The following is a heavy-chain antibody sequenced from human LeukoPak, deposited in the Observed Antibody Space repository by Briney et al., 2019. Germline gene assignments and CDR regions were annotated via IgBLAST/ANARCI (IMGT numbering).Heavy chain of an antibody. CDR1: GFSFTSSG. D-gene: IGHD6-19*01. Sequence: GRSLRLSCVASGFSFTSSGMYWVRQAPGKGLEWVAVIWHDGSAEFYADSVKGRFSISRDNSRSMVYLQMDSLRDGDTAMYFCAKDSRGGWSGYFDYWGQGTLVTVSS. CDR2: IWHDGSAE. J-gene: IGHJ4*02. CDR3: AKDSRGGWSGYFDY. V-gene: IGHV3-33*06.